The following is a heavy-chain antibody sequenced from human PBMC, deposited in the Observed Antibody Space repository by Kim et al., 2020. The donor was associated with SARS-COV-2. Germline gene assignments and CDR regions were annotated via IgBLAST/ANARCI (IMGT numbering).Heavy chain of an antibody. Sequence: SVKGRFTISRDNSKNPLYLQMNSLRAEDTAVYYCAKEDEYYYDSSGYKDYWGQGTLVTVSS. V-gene: IGHV3-23*01. D-gene: IGHD3-22*01. CDR3: AKEDEYYYDSSGYKDY. J-gene: IGHJ4*02.